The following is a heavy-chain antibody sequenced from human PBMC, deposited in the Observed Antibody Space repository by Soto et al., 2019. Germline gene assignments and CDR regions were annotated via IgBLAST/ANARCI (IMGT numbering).Heavy chain of an antibody. J-gene: IGHJ4*02. CDR2: IYYSGST. V-gene: IGHV4-30-4*01. Sequence: QVQLQESGPGLVKPSQTLSLTCTVSVGSISSGDYYWSWIRQPPGKGLEWIGYIYYSGSTYYNPSLKSRVTISVDTSKNQFSLKLSSVTAADTAVYYCAREEGMTTVGFDYWGQGTLVTVSS. CDR1: VGSISSGDYY. CDR3: AREEGMTTVGFDY. D-gene: IGHD4-17*01.